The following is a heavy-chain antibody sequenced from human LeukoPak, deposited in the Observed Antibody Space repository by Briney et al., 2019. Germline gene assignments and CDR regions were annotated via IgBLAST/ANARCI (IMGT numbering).Heavy chain of an antibody. CDR3: ARVGGYYQEVGY. V-gene: IGHV3-48*03. J-gene: IGHJ4*02. Sequence: PGGSLRLSCAASGFTFSSYEMNWVHQAPGKGLEWVSYISSSGSTIYYADSVKGRFTISRDNAKNSLYLQMNSLRAEDTAVYYCARVGGYYQEVGYWGQGTLVTVSS. CDR2: ISSSGSTI. D-gene: IGHD3-22*01. CDR1: GFTFSSYE.